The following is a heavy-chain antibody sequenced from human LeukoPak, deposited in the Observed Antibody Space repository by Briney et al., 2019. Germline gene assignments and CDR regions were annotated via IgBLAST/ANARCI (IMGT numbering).Heavy chain of an antibody. V-gene: IGHV1-18*01. CDR1: GYTFTSYA. CDR3: AITSARGTYRFLDY. D-gene: IGHD3-16*02. J-gene: IGHJ4*02. Sequence: ASVKVSCKASGYTFTSYAITWVRQAPGQGLEWMGWISPYNGNTNFAQNLQGRVTMTTDTATSTAYMELRDLRSDDTAMYYCAITSARGTYRFLDYWGQGTLVTVSS. CDR2: ISPYNGNT.